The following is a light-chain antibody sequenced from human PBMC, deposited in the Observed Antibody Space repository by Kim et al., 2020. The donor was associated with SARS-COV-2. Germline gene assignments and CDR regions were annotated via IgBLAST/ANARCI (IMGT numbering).Light chain of an antibody. Sequence: SYELTQPPSVSVSPGQSASISCSGDKLGDKSAPWYQQKAGQSPVLVIYQDTKRPSGIPVRFSGSKSGNTATLTISGTQAMDEADYYCQAWDSWTVVFGGGTQLTVL. CDR1: KLGDKS. CDR3: QAWDSWTVV. J-gene: IGLJ2*01. CDR2: QDT. V-gene: IGLV3-1*01.